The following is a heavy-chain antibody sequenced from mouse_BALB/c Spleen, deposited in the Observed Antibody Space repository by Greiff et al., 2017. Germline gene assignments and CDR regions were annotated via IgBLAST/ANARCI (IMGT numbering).Heavy chain of an antibody. Sequence: VQLQQPGAELVKPGASVKLSCKASGYTFTSYWMHWVKQRPGQGLEWIGEINPSNGRTNYNEKFKSKATLTVDKSSSTAYMQLSSLTSEDSAVYYCASQSTTATAWFAYWGQGTLVTVSA. CDR2: INPSNGRT. V-gene: IGHV1S81*02. CDR1: GYTFTSYW. D-gene: IGHD1-2*01. J-gene: IGHJ3*01. CDR3: ASQSTTATAWFAY.